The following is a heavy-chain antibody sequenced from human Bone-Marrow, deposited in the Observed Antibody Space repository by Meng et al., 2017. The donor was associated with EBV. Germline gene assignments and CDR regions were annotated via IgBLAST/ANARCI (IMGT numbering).Heavy chain of an antibody. V-gene: IGHV1-18*01. CDR1: GYTFTSYG. CDR3: ARNPRSEYSGYDY. J-gene: IGHJ4*02. D-gene: IGHD5-12*01. Sequence: QVQLVQSGAEVKKPGASVKISCKASGYTFTSYGVTWVRQAPGQGLEWMGWITAYNGLTRYEQKFQGRVMSTTDTSTTTAYMELRSLTFDDTAVYYCARNPRSEYSGYDYWGQGTLVTVSS. CDR2: ITAYNGLT.